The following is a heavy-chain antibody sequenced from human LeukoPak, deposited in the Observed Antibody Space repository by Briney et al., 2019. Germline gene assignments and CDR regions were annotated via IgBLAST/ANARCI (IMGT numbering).Heavy chain of an antibody. V-gene: IGHV3-30*01. CDR2: ISYDGSSK. Sequence: GGSLRLSCAASGFLFSAYGFHWVRQAPGKGLEWVAFISYDGSSKNYAQSVKGRFTISRDNSKNTLYVQMNSLRHEDTAVYYCARVTGHSGYDLKYWGQGALVTVSS. J-gene: IGHJ4*02. CDR3: ARVTGHSGYDLKY. D-gene: IGHD5-12*01. CDR1: GFLFSAYG.